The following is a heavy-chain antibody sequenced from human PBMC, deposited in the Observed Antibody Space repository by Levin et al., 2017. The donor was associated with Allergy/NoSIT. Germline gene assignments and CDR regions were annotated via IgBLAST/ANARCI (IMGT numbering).Heavy chain of an antibody. D-gene: IGHD2-15*01. V-gene: IGHV3-30*03. Sequence: GESLKISCAASGFQFSLYGMHWVRQAPGKGLEWVALIVFDGNDQYYADSVKGRFTISRDNSKNTLYLQMSSLRENDTAIYYCAERGYCSGNTCQSHDAIDVWGQGTLVIVSS. CDR2: IVFDGNDQ. CDR1: GFQFSLYG. CDR3: AERGYCSGNTCQSHDAIDV. J-gene: IGHJ3*01.